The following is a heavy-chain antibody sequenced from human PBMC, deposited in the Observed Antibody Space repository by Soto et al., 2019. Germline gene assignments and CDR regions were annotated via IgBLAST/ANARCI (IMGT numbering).Heavy chain of an antibody. D-gene: IGHD2-15*01. J-gene: IGHJ3*02. CDR3: ARGGYCSGGSCYSDAFDI. V-gene: IGHV1-8*01. Sequence: QVQLVQSGAEVKKPGASVKVSCKASGYTFTSYDINWVRQATGQGLEWMGWMNPNSGNTGYAQKFQGRVTMTRNTSRSTAYMELSSLRSEDTAVYYCARGGYCSGGSCYSDAFDIWGQGTMVTVSS. CDR1: GYTFTSYD. CDR2: MNPNSGNT.